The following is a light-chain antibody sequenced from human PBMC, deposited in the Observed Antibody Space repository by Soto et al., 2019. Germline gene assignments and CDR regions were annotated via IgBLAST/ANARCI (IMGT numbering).Light chain of an antibody. J-gene: IGKJ1*01. V-gene: IGKV1-27*01. Sequence: IQMTQSPSSLSASAGDRVTITCRASQGISNYLAWYQQKPGKVPKLLIYAASTLQSGVPFRFSGSGSGTDFALTISSLQPEDVATYYCQHYNDAPRTFGPGTKVEIK. CDR3: QHYNDAPRT. CDR1: QGISNY. CDR2: AAS.